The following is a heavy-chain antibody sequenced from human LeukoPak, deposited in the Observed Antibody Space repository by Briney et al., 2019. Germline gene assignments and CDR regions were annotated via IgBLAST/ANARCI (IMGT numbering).Heavy chain of an antibody. J-gene: IGHJ4*02. CDR2: IYSGGST. V-gene: IGHV3-53*01. D-gene: IGHD1-26*01. CDR3: ARGGATRIFDY. Sequence: GGSLRLSRAASGFTFSSYWMNWVRQAPGKGLEWVSVIYSGGSTYYADSVKGRFTISRDNSKNTLYLQMNSLRAEDTAVYYCARGGATRIFDYWGQGTLVTVSS. CDR1: GFTFSSYW.